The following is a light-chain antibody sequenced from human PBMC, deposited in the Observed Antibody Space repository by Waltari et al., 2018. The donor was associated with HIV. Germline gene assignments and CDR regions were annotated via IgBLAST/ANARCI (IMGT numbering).Light chain of an antibody. Sequence: EIVMTQSPAIHSLSPGESATLSCRASQSVYNNLAWYQQKNGQAPRLLIYGASTRATDIPDRFSGSGSGTEFTLTVSSLQSGDFAVYYCQQYHNWPQTFGRGTKVEIK. CDR2: GAS. J-gene: IGKJ2*01. CDR3: QQYHNWPQT. CDR1: QSVYNN. V-gene: IGKV3-15*01.